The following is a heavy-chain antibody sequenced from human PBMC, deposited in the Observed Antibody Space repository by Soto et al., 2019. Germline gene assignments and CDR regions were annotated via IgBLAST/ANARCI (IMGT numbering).Heavy chain of an antibody. Sequence: EVLLVESGGGRVQPGGSLRLSCAASGFPFGGEWMHWVRQAPGKGLMWVSRMNGDGSSIAYADSVKGRFTISRDNAKNTLYLKMNSLRADDTALYYCVRSYGDPPGWGQGTLVIVSS. CDR1: GFPFGGEW. J-gene: IGHJ4*02. D-gene: IGHD2-21*02. V-gene: IGHV3-74*01. CDR3: VRSYGDPPG. CDR2: MNGDGSSI.